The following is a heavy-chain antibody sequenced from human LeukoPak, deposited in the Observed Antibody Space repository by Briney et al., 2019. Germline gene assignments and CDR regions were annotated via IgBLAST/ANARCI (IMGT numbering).Heavy chain of an antibody. CDR2: IKTDGSEK. V-gene: IGHV3-7*01. CDR1: GFTFSNFW. J-gene: IGHJ4*02. Sequence: EGSLRLSCAASGFTFSNFWMSWIRQVPGKGLEWVAHIKTDGSEKYYVDSVKGRFTISRDNPNKSLHLQMNSLSVEDTAIYYCTGIVYWGQGTRVTVSS. CDR3: TGIVY.